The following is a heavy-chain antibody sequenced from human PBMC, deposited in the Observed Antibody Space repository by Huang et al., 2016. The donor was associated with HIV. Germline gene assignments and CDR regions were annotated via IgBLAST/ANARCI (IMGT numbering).Heavy chain of an antibody. CDR3: ARTEMEYYYGSSGYYPDY. J-gene: IGHJ4*02. D-gene: IGHD3-22*01. Sequence: EVQLVESGGGLVKPGGSLRLSCAASGFTFSSYSMNWVRQAPGRGVAWVSYISGRSSNIYSAYSVKSRFTISRDNAKSSLYLQLNSLRAEDTAVYYCARTEMEYYYGSSGYYPDYWGQGTLVIVSS. V-gene: IGHV3-48*01. CDR2: ISGRSSNI. CDR1: GFTFSSYS.